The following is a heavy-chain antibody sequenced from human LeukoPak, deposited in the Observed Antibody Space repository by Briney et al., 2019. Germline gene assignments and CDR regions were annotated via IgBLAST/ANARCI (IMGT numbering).Heavy chain of an antibody. Sequence: SETLSLTCTVSGGSISSGGYYWSWIRQHPGKGLEWIGYIYYSGSTYYNPSLKSRVTISVDTSKNQFSLKLSSVTAADAAVYYCARVHGAQYFDYWGQGTLVTVSS. CDR1: GGSISSGGYY. CDR2: IYYSGST. J-gene: IGHJ4*02. CDR3: ARVHGAQYFDY. D-gene: IGHD4-17*01. V-gene: IGHV4-31*03.